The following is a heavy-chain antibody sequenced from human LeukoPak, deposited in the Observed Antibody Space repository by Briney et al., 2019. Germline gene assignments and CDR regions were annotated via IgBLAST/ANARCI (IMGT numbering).Heavy chain of an antibody. CDR3: ARRGGHGGSFDY. J-gene: IGHJ4*02. D-gene: IGHD4-23*01. CDR1: GGSINNYY. V-gene: IGHV4-59*08. CDR2: TYYSGSGST. Sequence: PSETLSLTCTVSGGSINNYYWSWIRQPPGKGLEWIGYTYYSGSGSTNYNPSLKSRVTISVDMSKNQFSLKLSSVTAADTAVYYCARRGGHGGSFDYWGQGTLVTVSS.